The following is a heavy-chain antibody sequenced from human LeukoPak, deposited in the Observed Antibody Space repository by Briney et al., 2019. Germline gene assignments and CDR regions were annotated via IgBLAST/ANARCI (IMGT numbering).Heavy chain of an antibody. CDR2: ISAYNGNT. CDR3: AREGFDY. V-gene: IGHV1-18*01. J-gene: IGHJ4*02. CDR1: GYTFTSYG. Sequence: ASVKVSCKASGYTFTSYGISWVRQAPGQGLEWMGWISAYNGNTNYAQKLQGRVTMTTDASISTAYMELSGLRSEDTALYYCAREGFDYWGQGTLVTVSS.